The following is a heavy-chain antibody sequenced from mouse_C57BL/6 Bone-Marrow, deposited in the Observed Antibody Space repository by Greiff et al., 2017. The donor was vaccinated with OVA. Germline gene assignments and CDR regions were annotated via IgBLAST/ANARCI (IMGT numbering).Heavy chain of an antibody. V-gene: IGHV5-12*01. CDR2: ISNGGGST. Sequence: EVKLMESGGGLVQPGGSLKLSCAASGFTFSDYYMYWVRQTPEKRLEWVAYISNGGGSTYYPDTVKGRFTISRDNAKNTLYLQMSRLKSEDTAMYYCASPYYYGSGPWFAYWGQGTLVTVSA. CDR3: ASPYYYGSGPWFAY. D-gene: IGHD1-1*01. CDR1: GFTFSDYY. J-gene: IGHJ3*01.